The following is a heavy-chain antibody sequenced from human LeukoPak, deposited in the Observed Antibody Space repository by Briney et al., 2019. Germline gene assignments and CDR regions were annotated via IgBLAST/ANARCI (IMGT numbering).Heavy chain of an antibody. CDR1: GFTFDDYA. V-gene: IGHV3-9*01. CDR3: AKSGDYERPVFDY. CDR2: ISWNSGSI. D-gene: IGHD4-17*01. J-gene: IGHJ4*02. Sequence: PGRSLRLSCAASGFTFDDYAMHWVRQAPGKGLEWVSGISWNSGSIGYAYSVKGRFTISSDKAKNSLYLQMNSLRAEDTALYYCAKSGDYERPVFDYWGQGTLVTVSS.